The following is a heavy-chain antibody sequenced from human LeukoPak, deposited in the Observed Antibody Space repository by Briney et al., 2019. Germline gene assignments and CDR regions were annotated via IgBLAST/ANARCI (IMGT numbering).Heavy chain of an antibody. CDR2: INHSGST. V-gene: IGHV4-34*01. Sequence: SETLSLTCAVYGGSFSGYYWSWIRQPPGKGLEWIGEINHSGSTNYNPSPKSRVTISVDTTKNQFSLKLSSVTAADTAVYYCARRRRNWNFLDYWGQGTLVIVSS. J-gene: IGHJ4*02. CDR1: GGSFSGYY. D-gene: IGHD1-7*01. CDR3: ARRRRNWNFLDY.